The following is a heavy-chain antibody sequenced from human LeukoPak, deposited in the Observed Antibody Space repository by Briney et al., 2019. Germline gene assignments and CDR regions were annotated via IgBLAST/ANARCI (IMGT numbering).Heavy chain of an antibody. CDR2: IHNSGST. Sequence: PAGSLRLACAAAGFIVSTSYMSCVRQAPGKGLEWISVIHNSGSTYYADSVKGRFTISRDNSKNTVYLQMTSFRAEDTAVYYCVGLGVVTPDYYAMDVWGHGTTVTVSS. J-gene: IGHJ6*02. D-gene: IGHD4-23*01. V-gene: IGHV3-66*01. CDR3: VGLGVVTPDYYAMDV. CDR1: GFIVSTSY.